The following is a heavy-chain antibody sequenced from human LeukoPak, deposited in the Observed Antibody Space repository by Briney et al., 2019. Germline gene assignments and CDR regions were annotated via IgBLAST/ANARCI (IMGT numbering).Heavy chain of an antibody. CDR3: TKDPNGDYIGAFDP. Sequence: GGSLRLSCAASGLSFSSFAMTWVRQAPGKGLEWVSSITGGHYATYSTDSVKGRFTISRDNAKNTLYLQMNSLRADDTAIYYCTKDPNGDYIGAFDPWGQGTLVTVSS. V-gene: IGHV3-23*01. D-gene: IGHD4-17*01. CDR2: ITGGHYAT. CDR1: GLSFSSFA. J-gene: IGHJ5*02.